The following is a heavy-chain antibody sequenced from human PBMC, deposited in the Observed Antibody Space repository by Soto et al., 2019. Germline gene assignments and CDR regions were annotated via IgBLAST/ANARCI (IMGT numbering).Heavy chain of an antibody. V-gene: IGHV1-69*06. CDR2: INPIFGTP. Sequence: QVQLVQSGAEVQRPGSSVKVSCKASGGTFSSYAISWVRQAPGQGLEWMGGINPIFGTPHYAQKYQGRVTITADTFTNTAYMELTRLTSDDTAVYFCAREGRHFDYWGQVTLVTISS. J-gene: IGHJ4*02. CDR3: AREGRHFDY. CDR1: GGTFSSYA.